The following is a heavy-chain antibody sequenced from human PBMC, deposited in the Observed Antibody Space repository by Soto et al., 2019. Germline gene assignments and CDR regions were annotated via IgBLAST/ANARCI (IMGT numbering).Heavy chain of an antibody. CDR3: ATLGGSYYYYYYMDV. V-gene: IGHV1-24*01. CDR1: GYTLTELS. CDR2: FDPEDGET. J-gene: IGHJ6*03. D-gene: IGHD1-26*01. Sequence: ASVKVSCKVSGYTLTELSMHWVRQAPGKGLEWMGGFDPEDGETIYAQKFQGRVTMTEDTSTDTAYMELSSLRSEDTAVYYCATLGGSYYYYYYMDVWGKGTTVTVSS.